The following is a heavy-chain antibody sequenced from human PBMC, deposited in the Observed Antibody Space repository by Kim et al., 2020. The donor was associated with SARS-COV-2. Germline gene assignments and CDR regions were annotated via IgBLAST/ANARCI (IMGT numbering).Heavy chain of an antibody. J-gene: IGHJ5*02. CDR1: GYTFTSYG. V-gene: IGHV1-18*04. CDR2: ISAYNGNT. CDR3: ARDGSLLLWFGEVLLHNWFDP. D-gene: IGHD3-10*01. Sequence: ASVKVSCKASGYTFTSYGISWVRQAPGQGLEWMGWISAYNGNTNYAQKLQGRVTMTTDTSTSTAYMELRSLRSDDTAVYYCARDGSLLLWFGEVLLHNWFDPWGQGTLVTVSS.